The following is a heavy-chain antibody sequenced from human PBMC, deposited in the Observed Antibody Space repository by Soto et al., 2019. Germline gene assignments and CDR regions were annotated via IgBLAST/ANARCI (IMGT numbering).Heavy chain of an antibody. CDR3: ARLEGLATTSYYFDF. J-gene: IGHJ4*02. V-gene: IGHV4-39*01. CDR1: DDSINSDRYY. CDR2: IYYRGNA. Sequence: SETLSLTCSVSDDSINSDRYYWGWIRQPPGKGLEWIGSIYYRGNAYYNPSLQTRVTISLDKSRSQFSLKLNSVTAADSAVYFCARLEGLATTSYYFDFWGPGALVTVSS. D-gene: IGHD3-9*01.